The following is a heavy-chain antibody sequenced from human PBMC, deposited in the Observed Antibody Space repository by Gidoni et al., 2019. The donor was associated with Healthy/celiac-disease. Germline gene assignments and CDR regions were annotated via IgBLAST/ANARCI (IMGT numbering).Heavy chain of an antibody. CDR1: GFSLSTSGMC. CDR2: IDWDDDK. CDR3: ARTRLTSGYRYGFDY. D-gene: IGHD5-12*01. Sequence: QVTLRESGPALVKPTQTLPLTCTFSGFSLSTSGMCVSWIRQPPGKALEWLALIDWDDDKYYSTSLKTRLTISKDTSKNQVVLTMTNMDPVDTATYYCARTRLTSGYRYGFDYWGQGTLVTVSS. V-gene: IGHV2-70*01. J-gene: IGHJ4*02.